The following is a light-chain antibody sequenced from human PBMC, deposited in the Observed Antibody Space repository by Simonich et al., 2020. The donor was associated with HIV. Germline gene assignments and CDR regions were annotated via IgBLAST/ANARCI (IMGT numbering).Light chain of an antibody. Sequence: QSALTQPASVSGSPGQSITISCTGTRSDVGGYNYVYWYQQHQGKAPKLLIYAVSTRPAVVSNRFSSSKSGNTASLTSSGLQAEDEADYYCTSYTSSSTLFGGGTKLTVL. J-gene: IGLJ2*01. CDR2: AVS. CDR1: RSDVGGYNY. CDR3: TSYTSSSTL. V-gene: IGLV2-14*03.